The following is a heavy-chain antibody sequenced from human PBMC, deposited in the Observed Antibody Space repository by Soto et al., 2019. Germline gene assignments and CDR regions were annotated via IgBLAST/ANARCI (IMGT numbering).Heavy chain of an antibody. J-gene: IGHJ5*02. CDR2: INHSGST. CDR1: GGSFSGYY. CDR3: ARAPGGWRRQYNWFDP. D-gene: IGHD5-12*01. V-gene: IGHV4-34*01. Sequence: SETLSLTCAVYGGSFSGYYWSWIRQPPGKGLEWIGEINHSGSTNYNPSLKSRVTISVDTSKNQFSLKLSSETAADTAVYYCARAPGGWRRQYNWFDPWGQGALVTVSS.